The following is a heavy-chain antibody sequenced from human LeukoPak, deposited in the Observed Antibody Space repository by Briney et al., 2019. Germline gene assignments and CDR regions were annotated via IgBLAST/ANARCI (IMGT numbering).Heavy chain of an antibody. J-gene: IGHJ5*02. V-gene: IGHV4-39*01. CDR2: IYYSGST. D-gene: IGHD6-13*01. Sequence: SETLSLTCTVSGGSISSSTYYWGWIRQPPGNGLEWIGSIYYSGSTYYNPSLKSRVTISADTSNNQFSLKLSSVTAADTAVYYCARSSSWQWTWGQGTLVTVSS. CDR1: GGSISSSTYY. CDR3: ARSSSWQWT.